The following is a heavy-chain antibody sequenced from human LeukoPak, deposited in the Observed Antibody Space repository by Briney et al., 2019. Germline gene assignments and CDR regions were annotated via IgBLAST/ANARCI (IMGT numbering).Heavy chain of an antibody. D-gene: IGHD1-26*01. CDR3: AKGQSGTYPRVLFDY. CDR1: GFTFNCA. Sequence: GGSLRLSCAASGFTFNCAMSWVRQGPGKGLEWVSSISGSGGSTYYADSVKGRCTISRDNSKNTLYLQMNSRRAEDTAVYYCAKGQSGTYPRVLFDYWGQGTLVTVSS. V-gene: IGHV3-23*01. J-gene: IGHJ4*02. CDR2: ISGSGGST.